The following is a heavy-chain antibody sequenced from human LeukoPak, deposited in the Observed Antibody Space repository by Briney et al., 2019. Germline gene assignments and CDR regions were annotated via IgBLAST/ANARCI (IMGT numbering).Heavy chain of an antibody. J-gene: IGHJ4*02. D-gene: IGHD3-9*01. CDR2: IYPGDSDT. CDR3: ARHALRGGRQYYDILTGYYPFDY. V-gene: IGHV5-51*01. CDR1: GYSFTSYW. Sequence: KPGESLKISCKGSGYSFTSYWIGWVRQMPGKGLEWMGIIYPGDSDTRYSPSFQGQVTISADKSISTAYLQWSSLKASDTAMYYCARHALRGGRQYYDILTGYYPFDYWGQGTLVTVSS.